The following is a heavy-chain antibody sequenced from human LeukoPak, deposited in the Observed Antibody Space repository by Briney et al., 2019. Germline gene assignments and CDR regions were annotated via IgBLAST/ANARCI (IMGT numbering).Heavy chain of an antibody. Sequence: PGGSLRLSCAASGFTFNSYAMSWVRQAPGKGLEWVSAISGSGGSTYYADSVKGRFTISRDNSKNTLYLQMNSLRAEDTAVYYCAKVGPDYDYVWGSYRPYYFDYWGQGTLVTVSS. D-gene: IGHD3-16*02. J-gene: IGHJ4*02. CDR2: ISGSGGST. CDR3: AKVGPDYDYVWGSYRPYYFDY. V-gene: IGHV3-23*01. CDR1: GFTFNSYA.